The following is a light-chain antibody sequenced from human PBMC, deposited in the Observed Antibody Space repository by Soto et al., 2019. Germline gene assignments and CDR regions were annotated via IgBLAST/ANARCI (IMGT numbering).Light chain of an antibody. CDR2: AAS. CDR3: QHYTSYSVA. Sequence: DNQLTKSPSLLAASVGNRVTITCRASQGINIFLAWFQQKPGKAPNLLISAASTLQSGVPSRFSGSGSGTEFTLTISSLQADDFAPYYCQHYTSYSVAFGEGTKVDIK. J-gene: IGKJ1*01. V-gene: IGKV1-9*01. CDR1: QGINIF.